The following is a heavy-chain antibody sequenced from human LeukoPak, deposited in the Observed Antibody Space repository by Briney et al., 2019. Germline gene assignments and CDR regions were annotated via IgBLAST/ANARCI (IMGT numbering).Heavy chain of an antibody. V-gene: IGHV2-5*02. CDR2: IYWDDDK. J-gene: IGHJ5*02. CDR1: GFSLSTSGVG. D-gene: IGHD5-12*01. Sequence: SGPTLVNPTRTLTLTCTFSGFSLSTSGVGVGWIRQPPGKALEWLALIYWDDDKRYSPSLKSRLTITKDTSKNQVVLTMTNMDPVDTATYYCARYGGYASQINWFDPWGQGTLVTVSS. CDR3: ARYGGYASQINWFDP.